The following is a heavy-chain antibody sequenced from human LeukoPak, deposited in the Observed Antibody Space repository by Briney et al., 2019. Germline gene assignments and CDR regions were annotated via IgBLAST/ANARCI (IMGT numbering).Heavy chain of an antibody. CDR1: GFTFSSYG. CDR3: ARSTDTAMVWNLGWFDP. D-gene: IGHD5-18*01. J-gene: IGHJ5*02. CDR2: IWYDGSNK. Sequence: GGSLRLSCAASGFTFSSYGMHWVRQAPGKGLEWVAVIWYDGSNKYYADSVKGRFTISRDNSKNTLYLQMNSLRAEDTAVYYCARSTDTAMVWNLGWFDPWGQGTLVTVSS. V-gene: IGHV3-33*01.